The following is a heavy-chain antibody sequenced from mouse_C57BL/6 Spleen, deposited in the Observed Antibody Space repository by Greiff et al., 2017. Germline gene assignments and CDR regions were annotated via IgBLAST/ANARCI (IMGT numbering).Heavy chain of an antibody. J-gene: IGHJ2*01. CDR1: GFTFSSYA. D-gene: IGHD2-3*01. V-gene: IGHV5-9-1*02. Sequence: EVQGVESGAGLVKPGGSLKLSCAASGFTFSSYAMSWVRQTPEKRLEWVAYISSGGDYIYYADTVKGRFTISRDNARNTLYLQMSSLKSEDTAMYYCTRVIYDGYPLFDYWGQGTTLTVSS. CDR3: TRVIYDGYPLFDY. CDR2: ISSGGDYI.